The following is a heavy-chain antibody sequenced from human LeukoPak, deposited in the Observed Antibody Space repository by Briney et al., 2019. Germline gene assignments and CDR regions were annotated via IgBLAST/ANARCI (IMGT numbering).Heavy chain of an antibody. Sequence: SRTLSLTCAISGDSVSSNSAAWNWIRQSPSRGLEWLGRTYYRSKWYNDYAVSVKSRISINADTSKNQFSLQLNSGTPEDTAVYYCARKGTVTTPFDYWGQGILVTVSS. CDR2: TYYRSKWYN. CDR1: GDSVSSNSAA. CDR3: ARKGTVTTPFDY. J-gene: IGHJ4*02. D-gene: IGHD4-11*01. V-gene: IGHV6-1*01.